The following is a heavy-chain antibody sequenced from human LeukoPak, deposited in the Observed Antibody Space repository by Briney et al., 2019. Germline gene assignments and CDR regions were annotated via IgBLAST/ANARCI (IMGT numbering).Heavy chain of an antibody. CDR3: AKARGAYYYGSGPSYFDY. D-gene: IGHD3-10*01. CDR2: ISYDGSNK. V-gene: IGHV3-30*18. CDR1: GFTFSSYW. J-gene: IGHJ4*02. Sequence: GGSLRLSCAASGFTFSSYWMSWVRQAPGKGLEWVAVISYDGSNKDYADSVKGRFTISRDNSKNTLYLQMNSLRAEDTALYYCAKARGAYYYGSGPSYFDYWGQGTLVTVSS.